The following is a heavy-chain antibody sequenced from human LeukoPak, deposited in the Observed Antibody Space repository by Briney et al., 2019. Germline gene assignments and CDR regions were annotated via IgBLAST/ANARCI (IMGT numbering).Heavy chain of an antibody. CDR1: GFTFSTYS. CDR3: ARGGGLDV. D-gene: IGHD3-16*01. V-gene: IGHV3-48*02. CDR2: IGAITSST. Sequence: GGSLRLSCAASGFTFSTYSMNWVRQAPGKGLEWLSYIGAITSSTFYADSVKGPFTISRDNAENSLFLQMNSLRDEDTAVYYCARGGGLDVWGQGTTVTVSS. J-gene: IGHJ6*02.